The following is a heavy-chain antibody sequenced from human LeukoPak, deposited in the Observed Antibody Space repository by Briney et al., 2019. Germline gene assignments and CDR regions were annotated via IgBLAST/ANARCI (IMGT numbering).Heavy chain of an antibody. CDR2: IYYSGST. J-gene: IGHJ4*02. V-gene: IGHV4-59*12. CDR1: GGSISTYY. D-gene: IGHD4-23*01. Sequence: SETLSLTCTVSGGSISTYYWSWIRQPPGKGLEWIGSIYYSGSTYYNPSLKSRVTISVDTSKNQFSLKLSSVTAADTAVYYCARVNDYVGDYWGQGTLVTVSS. CDR3: ARVNDYVGDY.